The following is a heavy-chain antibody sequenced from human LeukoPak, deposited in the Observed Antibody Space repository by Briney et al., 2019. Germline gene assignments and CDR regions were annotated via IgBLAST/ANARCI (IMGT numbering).Heavy chain of an antibody. V-gene: IGHV1-8*01. Sequence: ASVKVSCKASGYTFTSYDINWVRQATGQGLEWMGWMKPIRGNTGYAQKFQGRVTMTRNTSISTAYMELSSLRSEDTAVYYCARGSGYYYDSSGYHDAFDIWGQGTMVTVSS. D-gene: IGHD3-22*01. CDR2: MKPIRGNT. J-gene: IGHJ3*02. CDR3: ARGSGYYYDSSGYHDAFDI. CDR1: GYTFTSYD.